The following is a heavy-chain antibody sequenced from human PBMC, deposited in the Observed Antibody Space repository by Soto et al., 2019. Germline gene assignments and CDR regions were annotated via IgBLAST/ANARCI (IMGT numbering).Heavy chain of an antibody. CDR1: GGSISSYY. Sequence: TSETLSLTCTVSGGSISSYYWSWIRQPPGKGLEWIGYIYYSGSTNYNPSLKSRVTISVDTSKNQFSLKLSSVTAADTAVYYCARYYCSSTSCHYYFDYWGQGTLVTVSS. V-gene: IGHV4-59*08. J-gene: IGHJ4*02. CDR3: ARYYCSSTSCHYYFDY. D-gene: IGHD2-2*01. CDR2: IYYSGST.